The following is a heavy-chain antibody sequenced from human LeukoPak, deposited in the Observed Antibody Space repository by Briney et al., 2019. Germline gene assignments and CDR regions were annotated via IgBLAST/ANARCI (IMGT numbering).Heavy chain of an antibody. CDR1: GFTVSSNY. CDR3: ASQDTNGWSGFGY. CDR2: VYSGGST. V-gene: IGHV3-53*01. Sequence: PGGSLRLSCAASGFTVSSNYMSWVRQAPGKGLEWVSVVYSGGSTYYADSVKGRFTISRDNSKNTLYLQMNSLRAEDTAMYYCASQDTNGWSGFGYWGQGTLVTVSS. D-gene: IGHD6-19*01. J-gene: IGHJ4*02.